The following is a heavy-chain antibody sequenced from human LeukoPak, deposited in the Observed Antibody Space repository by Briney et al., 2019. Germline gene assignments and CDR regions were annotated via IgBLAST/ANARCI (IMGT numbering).Heavy chain of an antibody. CDR3: ARDRVGGDLTGVSLY. J-gene: IGHJ4*01. Sequence: ASVKVSCKAPGYPFDNFGLTWVRQAPGQGLEWMGWISAYNGNTHYAQKFRGRLTLTTETSTSTAYLELRSLKSDDTAVYYCARDRVGGDLTGVSLYWGQGALVTASS. CDR1: GYPFDNFG. D-gene: IGHD4-17*01. V-gene: IGHV1-18*01. CDR2: ISAYNGNT.